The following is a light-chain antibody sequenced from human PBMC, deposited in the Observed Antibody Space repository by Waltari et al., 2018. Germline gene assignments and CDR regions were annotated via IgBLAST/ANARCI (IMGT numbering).Light chain of an antibody. Sequence: QSALTQPASVSGSPGQSITISCTGTSSDVGSYNLVSWYQQHPGKAPKLMIYEVSKRPAGVSNSFSGSKSGTTASRTTSGLQAEDEADYYCCSYAGSSTFVFGGGTKLTVL. V-gene: IGLV2-23*02. CDR2: EVS. CDR1: SSDVGSYNL. J-gene: IGLJ2*01. CDR3: CSYAGSSTFV.